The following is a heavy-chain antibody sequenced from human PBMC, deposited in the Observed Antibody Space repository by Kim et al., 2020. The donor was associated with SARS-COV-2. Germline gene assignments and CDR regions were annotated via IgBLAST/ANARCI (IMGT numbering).Heavy chain of an antibody. CDR3: IIVVVVAAHFHYFDY. CDR1: GGTFSSYA. Sequence: SVKVSCKASGGTFSSYAISWVRQAPGQGLEWMGGIIPIFGTANYAQKFQGRVTITADESTSTAYMELSSLRSEDTAVYYCIIVVVVAAHFHYFDYWGQGTLVTVSS. D-gene: IGHD2-15*01. J-gene: IGHJ4*02. V-gene: IGHV1-69*13. CDR2: IIPIFGTA.